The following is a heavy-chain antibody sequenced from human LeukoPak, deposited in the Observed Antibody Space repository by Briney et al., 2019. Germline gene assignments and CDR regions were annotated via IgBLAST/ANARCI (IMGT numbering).Heavy chain of an antibody. D-gene: IGHD2-2*02. CDR2: ISSSSSYI. CDR3: ARGGVVVPAAILNYYYYGMDV. V-gene: IGHV3-21*01. Sequence: GGSLRLSCAASGFTFSSYSMNWVRQAPGKGLEWVSSISSSSSYINYADSVKGRFTISRDNAKNSLYLQMNSLRAEDTAVYYCARGGVVVPAAILNYYYYGMDVWGQGTTVTVSS. J-gene: IGHJ6*02. CDR1: GFTFSSYS.